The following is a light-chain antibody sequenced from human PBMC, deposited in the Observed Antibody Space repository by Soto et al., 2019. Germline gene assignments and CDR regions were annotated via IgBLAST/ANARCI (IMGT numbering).Light chain of an antibody. CDR3: QSYDASLSGYV. CDR2: GKN. CDR1: SXNIGGGYD. J-gene: IGLJ1*01. Sequence: QSVLTQPPSVSAAPGQRVTISCTGSSXNIGGGYDVHWFQQLPGTAPKLLFYGKNNRPSGVPDRFSGSTSGTSASLAITGLQTEDEAIYYCQSYDASLSGYVFGTGTKVTVL. V-gene: IGLV1-40*01.